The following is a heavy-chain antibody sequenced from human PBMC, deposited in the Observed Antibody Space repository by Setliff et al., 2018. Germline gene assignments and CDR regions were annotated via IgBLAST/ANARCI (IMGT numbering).Heavy chain of an antibody. CDR3: ARGRIAERPEAIDY. D-gene: IGHD6-6*01. J-gene: IGHJ4*02. V-gene: IGHV4-34*01. CDR1: GESFDNHC. Sequence: LSLTCAVYGESFDNHCWTWIRQPPGERLEWIGEINHRGFTDYKPSLKSRLTMSVDTSRNQFSLNLGSVTAADTGVYYCARGRIAERPEAIDYWGQGTPVTVSS. CDR2: INHRGFT.